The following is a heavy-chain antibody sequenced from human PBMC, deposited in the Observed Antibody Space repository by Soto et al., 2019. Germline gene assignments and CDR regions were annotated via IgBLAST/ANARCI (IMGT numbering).Heavy chain of an antibody. CDR3: ASISAAGNHWFDP. Sequence: EVQLVESGGGLVQPGGSLRLSCAASGFTFSSYWMHWVRQAPGKGLVWVSRINSDGSSTSYADSVKGRFTISRDNAKNTLYLQMNSLRAEDTAVYDCASISAAGNHWFDPWGQGTLVTVSS. D-gene: IGHD6-13*01. CDR1: GFTFSSYW. V-gene: IGHV3-74*01. CDR2: INSDGSST. J-gene: IGHJ5*02.